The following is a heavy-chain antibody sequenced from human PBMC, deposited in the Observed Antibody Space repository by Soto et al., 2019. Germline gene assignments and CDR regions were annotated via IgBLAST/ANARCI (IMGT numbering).Heavy chain of an antibody. Sequence: PGGSLSLSCAASGFTFRSYSMSWVRQAPGKGLEWVSAISGSGVSTYYADSVRGRFTISRDNSKNTLYLQMNSLRAEDTAVYYCAKSPGMYYYDSSGYYHYDYWGQGTLVTVSS. J-gene: IGHJ4*02. V-gene: IGHV3-23*01. CDR1: GFTFRSYS. CDR2: ISGSGVST. D-gene: IGHD3-22*01. CDR3: AKSPGMYYYDSSGYYHYDY.